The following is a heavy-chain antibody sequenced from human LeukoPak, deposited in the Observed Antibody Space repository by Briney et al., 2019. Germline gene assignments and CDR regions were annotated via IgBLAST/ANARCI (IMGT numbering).Heavy chain of an antibody. D-gene: IGHD5-18*01. V-gene: IGHV4-39*01. J-gene: IGHJ6*03. Sequence: SETLSLTCTVSGGSISSTSNYWGWIRQPPGKGLEYIGSIYYSGSTYYNPSLKSRVTMSIDTSKNQFSLKLSSVTAADTSVYYCARLLYTYGRYYYNTDVLGKGTTVTVSS. CDR1: GGSISSTSNY. CDR2: IYYSGST. CDR3: ARLLYTYGRYYYNTDV.